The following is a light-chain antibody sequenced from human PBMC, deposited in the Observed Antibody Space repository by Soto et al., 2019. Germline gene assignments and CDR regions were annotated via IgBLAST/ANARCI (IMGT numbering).Light chain of an antibody. CDR3: QHYYSHRGS. J-gene: IGKJ2*01. CDR2: EAS. V-gene: IGKV1-5*01. CDR1: QSVSSW. Sequence: DIQMTQSPSVVSASVGDRVTITCRASQSVSSWLAWYQQKPGKAPKLLIFEASTLQRGVPSRFSGSGSGTEFTLTISNLEPDDFATYYCQHYYSHRGSFGQGSKREIK.